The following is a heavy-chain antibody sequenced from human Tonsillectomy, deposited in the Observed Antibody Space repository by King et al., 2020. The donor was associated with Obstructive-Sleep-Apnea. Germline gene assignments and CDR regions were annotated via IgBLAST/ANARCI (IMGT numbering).Heavy chain of an antibody. J-gene: IGHJ4*02. CDR1: GFTFSNYA. D-gene: IGHD1-1*01. CDR2: VSYDGRHI. V-gene: IGHV3-30*04. Sequence: VQLVESGGGVVQPGRSLRLSCAASGFTFSNYAMHWVRQAPGKGLEWVAVVSYDGRHISDADSLRGRFTISRDNSKNTLFLQMNSLRVEDTAVYYCARDPATGRTSGFDYWGQGTLVTVSS. CDR3: ARDPATGRTSGFDY.